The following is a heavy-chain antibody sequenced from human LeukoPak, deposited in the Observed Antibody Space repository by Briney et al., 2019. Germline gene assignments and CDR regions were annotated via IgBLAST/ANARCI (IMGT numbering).Heavy chain of an antibody. Sequence: PGGSLRLSCAASGFTFSSYAMSWVRQAPGKGLEWVSAISGSGGSTYYADSVKGRFTISRDNSKNTLYLQMNSLRAEDTAVYYCARGYDSIHYLYFDYWGQGTLVTVSS. CDR3: ARGYDSIHYLYFDY. D-gene: IGHD3-3*01. CDR2: ISGSGGST. J-gene: IGHJ4*02. V-gene: IGHV3-23*01. CDR1: GFTFSSYA.